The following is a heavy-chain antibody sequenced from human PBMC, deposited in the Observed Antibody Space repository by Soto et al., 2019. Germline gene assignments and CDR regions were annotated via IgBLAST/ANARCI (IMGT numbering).Heavy chain of an antibody. CDR2: ISYDGSNK. CDR1: GFTFSSYA. J-gene: IGHJ6*02. Sequence: VGSLRLSCAASGFTFSSYAMHWVRQAPGKGLEWVAVISYDGSNKYYADSVKGRFTISRDNSKNTLYLQMNSLRAEDTAVYYCARDLVGATIYYYCGMDVWGQGTTVTVSS. D-gene: IGHD1-26*01. CDR3: ARDLVGATIYYYCGMDV. V-gene: IGHV3-30-3*01.